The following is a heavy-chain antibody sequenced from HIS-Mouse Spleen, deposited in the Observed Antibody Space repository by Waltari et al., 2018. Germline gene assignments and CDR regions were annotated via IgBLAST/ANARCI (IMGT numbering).Heavy chain of an antibody. Sequence: QLQLQESGPGLVKPSETLSLTCPVSARSISSSSYYWGWTRQPPGKGLEWIGSIYYSGSTYYNPSLKSRVTISVDTSKNQFSLKLSSVTAADTAVYYCARGHDYSNYFDYWGQGTLVTVSS. V-gene: IGHV4-39*07. CDR3: ARGHDYSNYFDY. CDR2: IYYSGST. CDR1: ARSISSSSYY. J-gene: IGHJ4*02. D-gene: IGHD4-4*01.